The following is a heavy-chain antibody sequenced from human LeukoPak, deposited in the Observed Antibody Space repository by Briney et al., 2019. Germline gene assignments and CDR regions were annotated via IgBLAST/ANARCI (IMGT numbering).Heavy chain of an antibody. CDR2: INSDVSGT. CDR3: ARDLGFKNDY. CDR1: GFTFSSYW. D-gene: IGHD3-16*01. J-gene: IGHJ4*02. Sequence: GGSLRLACAASGFTFSSYWMHWVRQAPGKGLVWVSRINSDVSGTIYADSGKGRFTISRDNAKNTLYLQMDSLRAEDTAVYYCARDLGFKNDYWGQGTLVTVSS. V-gene: IGHV3-74*01.